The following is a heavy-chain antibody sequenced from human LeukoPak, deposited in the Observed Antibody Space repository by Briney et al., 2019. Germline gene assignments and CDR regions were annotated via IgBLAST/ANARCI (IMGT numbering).Heavy chain of an antibody. J-gene: IGHJ4*02. CDR3: ARIGQQLERPMSY. D-gene: IGHD6-13*01. CDR1: GGTFSSYA. CDR2: IIPIFGTA. Sequence: SVKVSCKASGGTFSSYAISWVRQAPGQGLEWMGGIIPIFGTANYAQKFQGRVTITADESTSTAYMELSSLRSEDTAVYYCARIGQQLERPMSYWGQGTLVTVSS. V-gene: IGHV1-69*13.